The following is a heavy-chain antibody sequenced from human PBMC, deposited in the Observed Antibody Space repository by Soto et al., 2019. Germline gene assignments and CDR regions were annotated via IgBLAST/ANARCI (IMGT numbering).Heavy chain of an antibody. D-gene: IGHD3-10*01. V-gene: IGHV3-74*01. J-gene: IGHJ4*02. Sequence: GGSLRLSCAASGFTFSTYWMHWVRQAPGKGLVWVSRSNGDGSNTAYADSVKARFTISRDNSKNTLYLQMNSLRAEDTAVYFCARSGSYRTKFDYWGQGALVTVSS. CDR2: SNGDGSNT. CDR1: GFTFSTYW. CDR3: ARSGSYRTKFDY.